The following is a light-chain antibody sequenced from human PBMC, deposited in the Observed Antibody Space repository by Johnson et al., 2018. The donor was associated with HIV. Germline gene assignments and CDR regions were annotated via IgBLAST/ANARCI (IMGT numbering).Light chain of an antibody. CDR3: VTWDNSLSTGAV. V-gene: IGLV1-51*01. J-gene: IGLJ1*01. CDR2: DNN. CDR1: TCDIGNNY. Sequence: QSVLTQPPSVSAAPGQKVTISCSGNTCDIGNNYVSCHQQLPGTAPKLLIYDNNKRPSGIPDRFSGSKSGTSATLAIAGLQPGDEADYYCVTWDNSLSTGAVFGTGTKVTVL.